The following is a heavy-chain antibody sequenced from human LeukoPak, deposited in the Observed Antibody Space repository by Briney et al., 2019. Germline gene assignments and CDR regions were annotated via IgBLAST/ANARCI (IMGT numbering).Heavy chain of an antibody. J-gene: IGHJ4*02. V-gene: IGHV1-18*01. CDR2: IGAYNGNT. CDR3: ARDQMNIAAAGAYFDY. Sequence: ASVKVSCKASGYTFTSFGIRWVRQAPGQGLEWMGWIGAYNGNTKYGQKLQGRVTMTTDTSTSTAYMELRSLRSDDAAVYYCARDQMNIAAAGAYFDYWGRGTLVTVSS. CDR1: GYTFTSFG. D-gene: IGHD6-13*01.